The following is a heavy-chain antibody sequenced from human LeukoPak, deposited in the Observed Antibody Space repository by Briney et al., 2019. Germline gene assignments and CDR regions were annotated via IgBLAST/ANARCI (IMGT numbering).Heavy chain of an antibody. Sequence: ASVKVSCKASGYTFTSYGISWVRQAPGQGLEWMGWISACNGNTNYAQKLQGRVTMTTDTSTSTAYMELRSLRSDDTAVYYCARDRYGGSQSRFDYWGQGTLVTVSS. V-gene: IGHV1-18*01. CDR2: ISACNGNT. D-gene: IGHD3-16*01. CDR1: GYTFTSYG. CDR3: ARDRYGGSQSRFDY. J-gene: IGHJ4*02.